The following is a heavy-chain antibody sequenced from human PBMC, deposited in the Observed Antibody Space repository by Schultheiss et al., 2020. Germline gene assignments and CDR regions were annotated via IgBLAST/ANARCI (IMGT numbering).Heavy chain of an antibody. J-gene: IGHJ4*02. CDR1: GASISSGNYY. CDR3: ARGGGGHFDY. Sequence: SQTLSLTCTVSGASISSGNYYWSWIRQPPGKGLEWIGYIYYSGSTNYNPSLKSRVTISVDTSKNQFSLKLSSVTAADTAVYYCARGGGGHFDYWGQGTLVTVSS. CDR2: IYYSGST. D-gene: IGHD3-16*01. V-gene: IGHV4-61*01.